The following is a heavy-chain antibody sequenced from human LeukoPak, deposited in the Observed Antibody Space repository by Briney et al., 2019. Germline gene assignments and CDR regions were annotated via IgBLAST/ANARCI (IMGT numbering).Heavy chain of an antibody. V-gene: IGHV4-59*12. Sequence: PSETLSLTCTVSGGSISSYYWSWIRQPPGKGLEWIGYIHYSGSTNYNPSLKSRLTISVETSKNQFSLKLSSVTAADTAVYYCARLRYSGYDVHFDYWGQGTLVTVSS. CDR1: GGSISSYY. CDR3: ARLRYSGYDVHFDY. D-gene: IGHD5-12*01. J-gene: IGHJ4*02. CDR2: IHYSGST.